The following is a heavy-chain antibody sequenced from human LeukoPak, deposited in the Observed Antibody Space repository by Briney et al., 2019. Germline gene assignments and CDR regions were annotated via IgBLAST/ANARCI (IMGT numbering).Heavy chain of an antibody. D-gene: IGHD2-15*01. CDR3: ARCSGGSCYSVFHAFDI. J-gene: IGHJ3*02. V-gene: IGHV3-21*04. Sequence: PGGPLRLSCAASGFSFSSYNMNWVRQTPGKGLEWVSSITSSSTYTFYADSVKGRFTISRDNAKNSLYLQMNSLRAEDTALYHCARCSGGSCYSVFHAFDIWGQGTMVTVSS. CDR2: ITSSSTYT. CDR1: GFSFSSYN.